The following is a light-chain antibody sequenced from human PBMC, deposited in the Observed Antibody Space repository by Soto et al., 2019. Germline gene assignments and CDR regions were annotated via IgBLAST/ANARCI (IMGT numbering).Light chain of an antibody. CDR3: QQYNKWPLFT. CDR1: LSVGSN. CDR2: GAS. J-gene: IGKJ3*01. V-gene: IGKV3-15*01. Sequence: EAVLTQSPATLSVSPGERATLSCRASLSVGSNLAWYQQRPGQAPRLLIYGASTRATGIPVRISGSGSGTEFTITISSLQSEDVGVYYCQQYNKWPLFTFGPGTRVDMK.